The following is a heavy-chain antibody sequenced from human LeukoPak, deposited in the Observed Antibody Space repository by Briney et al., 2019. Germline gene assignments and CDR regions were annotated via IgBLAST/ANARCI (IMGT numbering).Heavy chain of an antibody. CDR1: GFTFSSYS. CDR2: ISSSSSYI. Sequence: GGSLRLSCAASGFTFSSYSMNWVRQAPGKGLEWVSSISSSSSYIYYADSVKGRFTISRDNAKNSLYLQMNSLRAEDTAVYYCARDNYYGSGSYYWTYYFDYWGQGTLVTVSS. D-gene: IGHD3-10*01. J-gene: IGHJ4*02. CDR3: ARDNYYGSGSYYWTYYFDY. V-gene: IGHV3-21*01.